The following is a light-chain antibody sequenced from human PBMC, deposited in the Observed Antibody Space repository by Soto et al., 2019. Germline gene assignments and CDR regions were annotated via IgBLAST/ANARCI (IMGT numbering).Light chain of an antibody. Sequence: DIQMTQSPSTLPASVGDRVTITCRASQSISSWLAWYQQKPGKAPKPLIYDASSLESGVPSRFSGSGSGTEFTLTISSLQPDDFATYYCQQYNSYSSTFGQGTKVDI. CDR2: DAS. J-gene: IGKJ1*01. CDR3: QQYNSYSST. V-gene: IGKV1-5*01. CDR1: QSISSW.